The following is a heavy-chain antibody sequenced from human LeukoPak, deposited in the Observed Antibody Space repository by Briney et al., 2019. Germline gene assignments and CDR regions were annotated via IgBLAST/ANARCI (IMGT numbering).Heavy chain of an antibody. V-gene: IGHV3-30*04. CDR2: IGYDGRFK. J-gene: IGHJ4*02. CDR3: ARDPRTGSPDYFDY. Sequence: GGSLRLSCATSGFTFNNYPMHWFRQAPGKGLEWVAVIGYDGRFKFHSDSVKGRFTISRDDSKNTLYLQMNSLRPEDTAVYYCARDPRTGSPDYFDYWGQGTLVTVST. D-gene: IGHD3-10*01. CDR1: GFTFNNYP.